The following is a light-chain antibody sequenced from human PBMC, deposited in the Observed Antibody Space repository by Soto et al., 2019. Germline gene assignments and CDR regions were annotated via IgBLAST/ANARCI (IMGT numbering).Light chain of an antibody. Sequence: QSALTQPASVSGSPGPSITISCTGASIDIGVYNFVSWYQQHPGKAPKLMIYEVSGRPSGVSNRFSGSKSGNTASLTISGLQPDDEADYYCSSYTTSKSVVFGGVTKLTVL. CDR2: EVS. J-gene: IGLJ2*01. CDR1: SIDIGVYNF. V-gene: IGLV2-14*01. CDR3: SSYTTSKSVV.